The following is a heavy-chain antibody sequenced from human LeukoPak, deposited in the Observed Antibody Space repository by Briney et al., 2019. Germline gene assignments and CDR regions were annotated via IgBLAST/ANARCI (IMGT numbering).Heavy chain of an antibody. CDR3: ARDSPANWAQFDY. CDR1: GFTVSSNY. Sequence: RGSLRLSCAASGFTVSSNYMSWVRQAPGKGLEWVSIIYRGDSTYYADSVKGRFTISRDNSKNTLYLQMNSLRAEDTAVYYCARDSPANWAQFDYWGQGTLVTVSS. D-gene: IGHD7-27*01. V-gene: IGHV3-53*01. J-gene: IGHJ4*02. CDR2: IYRGDST.